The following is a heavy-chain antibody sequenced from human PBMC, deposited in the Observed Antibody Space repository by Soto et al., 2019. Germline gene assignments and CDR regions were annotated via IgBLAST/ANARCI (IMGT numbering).Heavy chain of an antibody. CDR2: IYYSGST. D-gene: IGHD6-13*01. V-gene: IGHV4-31*03. CDR1: GGSISSGGYY. CDR3: AARGIAAAVYNWFDP. Sequence: LSLTCTVSGGSISSGGYYWSWIRQHPGKGLEWIGYIYYSGSTYYNPSLKSRVTISVDTSKNQFSLKLSSVTAADTAVYYCAARGIAAAVYNWFDPWGQGTLVTVSS. J-gene: IGHJ5*02.